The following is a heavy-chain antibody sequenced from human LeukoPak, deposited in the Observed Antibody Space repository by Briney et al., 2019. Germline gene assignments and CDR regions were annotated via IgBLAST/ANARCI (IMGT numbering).Heavy chain of an antibody. J-gene: IGHJ5*02. CDR3: ARDQLDH. V-gene: IGHV3-53*01. Sequence: GSLRLSCVSSGLDVSGTYMSWIRQALGKGLEWVSTAFVGGDTYYADSVEGRFTLSKDISTNTMYLQMDGLRPEDTAVYFCARDQLDHWGQGALVSVSP. CDR1: GLDVSGTY. CDR2: AFVGGDT.